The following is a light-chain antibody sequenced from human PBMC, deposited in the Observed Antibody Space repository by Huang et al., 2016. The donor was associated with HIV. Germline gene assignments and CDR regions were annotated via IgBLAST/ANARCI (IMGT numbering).Light chain of an antibody. Sequence: DIVMTQSPDSLAESLGERATINCKSSQSILYTSNNKNYLAWYQQKAGQPPKLRSYWASTRESGVPDRFSGSGSGTDFTLTISSLQAEDVAVYYCQQYYSTPLTFGGGTKVEIK. CDR2: WAS. J-gene: IGKJ4*01. V-gene: IGKV4-1*01. CDR1: QSILYTSNNKNY. CDR3: QQYYSTPLT.